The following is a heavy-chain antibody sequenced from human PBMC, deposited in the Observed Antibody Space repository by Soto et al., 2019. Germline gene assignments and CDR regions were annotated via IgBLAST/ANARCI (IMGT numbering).Heavy chain of an antibody. Sequence: EVQLLESGGGLVQPGGFLRLSCAASGFTFSSFALNWVRQAPGKGLEWVSIISGSADSTFYADSVKGRFTISRDNSKNMLYLQINSLRAEDTAVYYCAKTRGAMIYAISVYGMDVWGQGTTVTVSS. CDR1: GFTFSSFA. CDR2: ISGSADST. V-gene: IGHV3-23*01. J-gene: IGHJ6*02. CDR3: AKTRGAMIYAISVYGMDV. D-gene: IGHD2-8*01.